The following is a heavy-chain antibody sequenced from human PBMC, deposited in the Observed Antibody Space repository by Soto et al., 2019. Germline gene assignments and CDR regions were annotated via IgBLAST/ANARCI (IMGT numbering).Heavy chain of an antibody. J-gene: IGHJ4*02. CDR3: ATLPPLIVVVVLPIPS. D-gene: IGHD2-15*01. CDR2: VYHTGST. CDR1: GGSISSTNW. Sequence: QVQLQQSGPRLARPSGTLSLTCVVSGGSISSTNWWTWVRQTPGKGLEWIGEVYHTGSTKYNPSLKNRVTRSLEKSNNQFSLNLKSVTAADTAVYYCATLPPLIVVVVLPIPSWGQGTLVTVSS. V-gene: IGHV4-4*02.